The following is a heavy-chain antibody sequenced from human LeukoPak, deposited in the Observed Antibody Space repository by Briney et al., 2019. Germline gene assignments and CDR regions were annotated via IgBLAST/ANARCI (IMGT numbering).Heavy chain of an antibody. J-gene: IGHJ4*02. D-gene: IGHD3-9*01. CDR2: IIPIFGTA. CDR3: ARCAAYYDILTGSRGTQYYFDY. Sequence: GASVKVSCKASGGTFSSYAISWVRQAPGQGLEWMGGIIPIFGTANYAQKFQGRVTITADESTSTAYMELSSLRSEDTAVYYCARCAAYYDILTGSRGTQYYFDYWGQGTLVTVSS. CDR1: GGTFSSYA. V-gene: IGHV1-69*13.